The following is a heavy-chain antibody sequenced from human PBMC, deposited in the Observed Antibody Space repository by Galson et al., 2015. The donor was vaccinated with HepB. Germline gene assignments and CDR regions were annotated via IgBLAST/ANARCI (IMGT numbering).Heavy chain of an antibody. D-gene: IGHD3-22*01. V-gene: IGHV3-9*01. CDR3: ARSFSRGYYYDAFDI. J-gene: IGHJ3*02. Sequence: SLRLSCAASGFNFDDYAMHWVRQAPGKGLEWVSAINWNSNNIAYADSVKGRFTISRDNAKNSLYLQMNSLRAEDTALYYCARSFSRGYYYDAFDIWGQGTMVTVSS. CDR2: INWNSNNI. CDR1: GFNFDDYA.